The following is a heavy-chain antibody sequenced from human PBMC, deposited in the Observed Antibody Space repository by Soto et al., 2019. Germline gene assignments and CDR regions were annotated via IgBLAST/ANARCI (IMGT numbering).Heavy chain of an antibody. J-gene: IGHJ4*02. V-gene: IGHV3-30*18. CDR2: ISYDGSNK. D-gene: IGHD3-22*01. CDR1: GFTFSSYG. Sequence: GGSLRLSCAASGFTFSSYGMHWVRQAPGKGLEWVAVISYDGSNKYYADSVKGRFTISRDNSENTLYLQMNSLRAEDTAVYYCAKEGRNYYDSSGYYGYWGQGTLVTVS. CDR3: AKEGRNYYDSSGYYGY.